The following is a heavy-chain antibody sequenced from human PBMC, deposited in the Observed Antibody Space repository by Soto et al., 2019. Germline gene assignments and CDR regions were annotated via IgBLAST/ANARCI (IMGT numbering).Heavy chain of an antibody. D-gene: IGHD2-2*01. CDR3: ARVGEYCSSTSCDHYYSYGMDV. CDR2: ISYTGST. V-gene: IGHV4-31*03. CDR1: GGFISGGVYY. Sequence: PSETLSVTCTVSGGFISGGVYYWTWIRHHPGKGLEWIGYISYTGSTYYIPSLKGRVTISVDTSKNQFSLKLSSVAAADTAVYFCARVGEYCSSTSCDHYYSYGMDVWGQGTTVTVSS. J-gene: IGHJ6*02.